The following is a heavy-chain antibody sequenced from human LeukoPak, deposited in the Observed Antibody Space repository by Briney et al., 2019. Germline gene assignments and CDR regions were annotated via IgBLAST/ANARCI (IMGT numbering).Heavy chain of an antibody. V-gene: IGHV3-33*01. CDR3: ARDLRKGSYFDY. CDR2: IWYDGNTK. Sequence: QPGTSLRLSCAASEFTFSTYGMHWVRQAPGKGLEWVAVIWYDGNTKYYADSVKGRFTISGDNSKNTLYLQMNSLRVEDTAVYYCARDLRKGSYFDYWGQGTLVTVSS. J-gene: IGHJ4*02. D-gene: IGHD3-16*01. CDR1: EFTFSTYG.